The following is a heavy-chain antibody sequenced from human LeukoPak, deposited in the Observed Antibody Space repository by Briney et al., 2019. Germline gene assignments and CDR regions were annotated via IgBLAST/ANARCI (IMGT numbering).Heavy chain of an antibody. CDR1: GGSFSGYY. V-gene: IGHV4-34*01. D-gene: IGHD5-18*01. CDR3: ARIERYSYGYYYYYMDV. J-gene: IGHJ6*03. Sequence: SETLSLTCAVYGGSFSGYYWSWIRQPPGKGLEWIGEINHSGSTNYNPSLKSRVTISVDTSKNQFSLKLSSVTAADTAVYYCARIERYSYGYYYYYMDVWGKGTTVTVSS. CDR2: INHSGST.